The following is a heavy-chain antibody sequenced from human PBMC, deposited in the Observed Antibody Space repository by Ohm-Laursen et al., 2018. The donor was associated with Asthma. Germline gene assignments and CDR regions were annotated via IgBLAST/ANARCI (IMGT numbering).Heavy chain of an antibody. CDR2: ISYDGSNK. V-gene: IGHV3-30*18. CDR3: AKATVTTVFYYYYGMDV. D-gene: IGHD4-17*01. CDR1: GFTFSSYG. J-gene: IGHJ6*02. Sequence: SLRLSCAASGFTFSSYGMHWVRQAPGKGLEWVAVISYDGSNKYYADSVKGRFTISRDNSKNTLYLQMNSLRAEDTAVYYCAKATVTTVFYYYYGMDVWGQGTTVTVSS.